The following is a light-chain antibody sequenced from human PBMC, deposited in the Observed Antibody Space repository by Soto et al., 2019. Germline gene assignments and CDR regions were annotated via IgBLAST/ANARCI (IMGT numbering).Light chain of an antibody. CDR3: TSFTSRSTMV. V-gene: IGLV2-14*01. J-gene: IGLJ2*01. CDR1: RSDIGGYNY. CDR2: DVT. Sequence: QSVLTHPASVSGSLRQSITISCTGSRSDIGGYNYVSWYQHHPGKAPKLMIYDVTNRPSEVSNRFSGSKSGNTASLTISGLQAEDEADYYCTSFTSRSTMVFGGGTKVTVL.